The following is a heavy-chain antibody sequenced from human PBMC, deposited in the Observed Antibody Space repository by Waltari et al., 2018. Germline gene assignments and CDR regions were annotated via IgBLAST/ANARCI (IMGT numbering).Heavy chain of an antibody. CDR2: NSSSSSYI. V-gene: IGHV3-21*01. Sequence: EVQLVESGGGLVKPGGSLRLSCASSGFTFSSYSMTWFRQAPGKGLEWVSSNSSSSSYIYYADSVKGRFTISRDNAKNSLYLQMNSLRAEDTAVYYCARVSTTGDWFDPWGQGTLVTVSS. CDR1: GFTFSSYS. D-gene: IGHD4-17*01. CDR3: ARVSTTGDWFDP. J-gene: IGHJ5*02.